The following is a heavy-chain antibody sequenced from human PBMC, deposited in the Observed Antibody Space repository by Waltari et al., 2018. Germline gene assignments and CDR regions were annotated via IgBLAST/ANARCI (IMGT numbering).Heavy chain of an antibody. J-gene: IGHJ4*02. Sequence: QVQLVQSGAAVQKPGASVKVSCTVSGYTLTEFSMPWVRPAPGKGLEWMGGFDPEDGETSYAQKFQGRVTMTEDTSTDTAYMELSSLRSEDTAVYYCATGSRWLHYRGGIDYWGQGTLVTVSS. CDR3: ATGSRWLHYRGGIDY. V-gene: IGHV1-24*01. CDR1: GYTLTEFS. D-gene: IGHD5-12*01. CDR2: FDPEDGET.